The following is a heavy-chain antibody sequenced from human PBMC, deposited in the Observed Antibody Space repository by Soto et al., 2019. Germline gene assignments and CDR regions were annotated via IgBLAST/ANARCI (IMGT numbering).Heavy chain of an antibody. D-gene: IGHD5-18*01. CDR3: AREGYSYGFGPPLDAFDI. CDR1: GFTFSSYS. CDR2: ICISSSYI. J-gene: IGHJ3*02. Sequence: PGGSLRLSCAASGFTFSSYSMNWVRQAPGKGLEWVSFICISSSYIYYADSLKGRFTISRDNAKNSLYLQMHSLRAEDTAVYYCAREGYSYGFGPPLDAFDIWGQGTMVTVSS. V-gene: IGHV3-21*01.